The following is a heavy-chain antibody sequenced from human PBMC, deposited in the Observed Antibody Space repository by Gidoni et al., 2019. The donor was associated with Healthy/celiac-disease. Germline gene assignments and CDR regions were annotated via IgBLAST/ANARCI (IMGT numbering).Heavy chain of an antibody. V-gene: IGHV3-23*01. J-gene: IGHJ6*03. CDR1: GFTFSSYA. Sequence: EVQLLESGGGLVQPGGSLRLPCAASGFTFSSYARSWVRQAPGKGLGWVSAISGSGGSTYYADSVKGRFTISRDNSKNTLYLQMNSLRAEDTAVYYCAKDGAVAAFYMDVWGKGTTVTVSS. CDR3: AKDGAVAAFYMDV. CDR2: ISGSGGST. D-gene: IGHD6-13*01.